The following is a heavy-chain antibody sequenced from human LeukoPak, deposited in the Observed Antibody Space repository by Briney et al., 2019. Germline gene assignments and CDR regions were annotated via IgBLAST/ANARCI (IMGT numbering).Heavy chain of an antibody. Sequence: GGSLRLSCAASGFTVSSNYMSWVRQAPGKGLEWVSVIYSGGSTYYADSVKGRFTISRDNSKNTLYLQMNSLRAEDTAVYYCARHCSSTSWFDYWGQGTLVTVSS. J-gene: IGHJ4*02. CDR3: ARHCSSTSWFDY. V-gene: IGHV3-53*01. CDR2: IYSGGST. CDR1: GFTVSSNY. D-gene: IGHD2-2*01.